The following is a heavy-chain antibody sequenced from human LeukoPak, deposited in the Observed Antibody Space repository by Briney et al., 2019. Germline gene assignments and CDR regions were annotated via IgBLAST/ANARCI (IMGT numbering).Heavy chain of an antibody. CDR3: AKDQGEEEDGHDSSGYYNY. CDR1: GFTFSSYA. J-gene: IGHJ4*02. Sequence: GGSLRLSCAASGFTFSSYAMSWVRQAPGKGLEWVSAISGSGGSTYYADSVKGRFTISRDNSKNTLYLQMNSLRAEDTAVYYCAKDQGEEEDGHDSSGYYNYWGQGTLVTVSS. D-gene: IGHD3-22*01. CDR2: ISGSGGST. V-gene: IGHV3-23*01.